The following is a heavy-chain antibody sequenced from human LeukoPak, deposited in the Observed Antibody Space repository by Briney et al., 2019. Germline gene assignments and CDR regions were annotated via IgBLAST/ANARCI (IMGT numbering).Heavy chain of an antibody. J-gene: IGHJ4*02. CDR3: ATDPPDSSGYYYVPSFDY. Sequence: ASVKVSCKVSGYTLTELSMHWVRQAPGKGLEWMGGFDPEDGETIYAQKFQGRVTMTEDTSTDTAYMELSSLRSEDTAVYYCATDPPDSSGYYYVPSFDYWGQGTLVTVSS. V-gene: IGHV1-24*01. CDR1: GYTLTELS. CDR2: FDPEDGET. D-gene: IGHD3-22*01.